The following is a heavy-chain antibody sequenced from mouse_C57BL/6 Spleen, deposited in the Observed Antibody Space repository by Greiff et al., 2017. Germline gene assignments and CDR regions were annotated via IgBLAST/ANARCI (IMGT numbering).Heavy chain of an antibody. D-gene: IGHD1-1*01. Sequence: EVKLMESGPELVKPGASVKISCKASGYSFTGYYMNWVKQSPEKSLEWIGEINPSTGGTTSNQKFKAKATLTVDKSPSTAYMQLERLTSEDSAVDYCARDCYGSSYENYFDYWGQGTTLTVSS. CDR2: INPSTGGT. CDR1: GYSFTGYY. J-gene: IGHJ2*01. CDR3: ARDCYGSSYENYFDY. V-gene: IGHV1-42*01.